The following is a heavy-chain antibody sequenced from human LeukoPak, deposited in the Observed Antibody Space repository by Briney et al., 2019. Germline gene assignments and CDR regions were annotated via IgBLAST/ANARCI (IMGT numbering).Heavy chain of an antibody. J-gene: IGHJ4*02. V-gene: IGHV3-11*04. D-gene: IGHD3-22*01. Sequence: GGSLRLSCAADGFTFSDYYMRWLGQAPGKGLEWVSYISSSGSNIYYADSVKGPFTISRDNAKNSLYLQMNSLRAEDTAVYYCAREALSAYYYDSSGYYFDYWGQGTLVTVSS. CDR1: GFTFSDYY. CDR2: ISSSGSNI. CDR3: AREALSAYYYDSSGYYFDY.